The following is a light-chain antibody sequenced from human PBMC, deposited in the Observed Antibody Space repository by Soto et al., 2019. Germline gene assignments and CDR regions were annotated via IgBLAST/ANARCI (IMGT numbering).Light chain of an antibody. CDR2: SVT. CDR3: SSYTTSSTYV. CDR1: SSDVGGYNY. V-gene: IGLV2-14*03. Sequence: QSALTQPASVSGSPGQSITISCTGTSSDVGGYNYVSWYQQHPGKAPKLIIYSVTNRPSGVSNRFSASKSGNTASLAISGLQAEDEADHYCSSYTTSSTYVFGTGTKLTVL. J-gene: IGLJ1*01.